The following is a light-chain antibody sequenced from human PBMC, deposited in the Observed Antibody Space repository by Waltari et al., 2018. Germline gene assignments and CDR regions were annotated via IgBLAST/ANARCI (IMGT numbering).Light chain of an antibody. J-gene: IGKJ1*01. CDR2: SAS. CDR3: QQRSNWPRT. Sequence: IVLTQPPATLSLSPGEMATLSCKASRSVSSYLAWYQQKPGQAPRLLIYSASNRATGLPARFSGSGSGTAFTLTISSLEPEDFAVYYCQQRSNWPRTFGQGTKVDI. V-gene: IGKV3-11*01. CDR1: RSVSSY.